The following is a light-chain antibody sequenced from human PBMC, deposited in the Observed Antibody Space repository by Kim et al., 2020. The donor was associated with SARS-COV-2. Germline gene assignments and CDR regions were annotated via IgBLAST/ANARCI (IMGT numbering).Light chain of an antibody. V-gene: IGKV1-27*01. CDR2: AAS. CDR3: QKCDSAPWT. J-gene: IGKJ1*01. Sequence: DIQMTQSPSSLSASVGDRVTITCRASQDISNYLAWFQLKPGKAPKLLIYAASALQPGVPSRFSGSGSGTDFTITVTSLQPEDVATYYCQKCDSAPWTFGQGTKVDIK. CDR1: QDISNY.